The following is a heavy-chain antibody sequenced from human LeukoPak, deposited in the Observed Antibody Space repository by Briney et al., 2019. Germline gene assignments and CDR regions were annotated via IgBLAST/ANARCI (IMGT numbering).Heavy chain of an antibody. V-gene: IGHV3-9*01. D-gene: IGHD2-2*01. Sequence: GGSVRLSCAASGFTFDDYAMHWVRQARGKGLEGVSGISWNSGSIVYADSVKGRFTISRDNAKNSLYLQMNSLRAEDTALYYCAKDSLRYCSSTSCYQFDYWGQGTLVTVSS. CDR1: GFTFDDYA. CDR3: AKDSLRYCSSTSCYQFDY. J-gene: IGHJ4*02. CDR2: ISWNSGSI.